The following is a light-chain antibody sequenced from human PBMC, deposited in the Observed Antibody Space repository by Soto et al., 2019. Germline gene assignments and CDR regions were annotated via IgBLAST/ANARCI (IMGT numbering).Light chain of an antibody. V-gene: IGLV2-14*01. CDR3: LSKTSSISYV. CDR2: EVS. Sequence: QSVLTQPASVSGSPGQSITISCTGTTSDVGGYNYVSWYQQHPGKVPKLLIHEVSNRPSGVSNRFSGSKSGNTASLTISGLQAEDEADYYCLSKTSSISYVFGTGTKVP. CDR1: TSDVGGYNY. J-gene: IGLJ1*01.